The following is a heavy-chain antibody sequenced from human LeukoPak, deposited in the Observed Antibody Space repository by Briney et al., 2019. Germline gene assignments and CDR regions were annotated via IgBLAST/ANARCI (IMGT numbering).Heavy chain of an antibody. V-gene: IGHV3-53*01. CDR1: GFTVSRNY. Sequence: GGSLRLSCAASGFTVSRNYMSWVRQAPGQGLEWVSVIYSAGSTYYADSVKGRFTISRDNSKNTLYLQMNSLRAEDTAVYYCARERKGYYYYGMDVWGKGTTVTVSS. J-gene: IGHJ6*04. CDR3: ARERKGYYYYGMDV. CDR2: IYSAGST.